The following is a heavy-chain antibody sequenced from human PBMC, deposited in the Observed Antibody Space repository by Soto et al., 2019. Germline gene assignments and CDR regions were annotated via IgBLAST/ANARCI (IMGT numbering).Heavy chain of an antibody. CDR2: ISAYNGNT. CDR3: ARVDNYDILTGYFYYYYYMDV. D-gene: IGHD3-9*01. Sequence: QVQLVQSGAEVKKPGASVKVSCKASGYTFTSYGISWGRQAPGQGLEWMGWISAYNGNTNFAQKLQGRVTMTTDTSTSTAYMELRSLRSDDTAVYYCARVDNYDILTGYFYYYYYMDVWGKGTTVTVSS. V-gene: IGHV1-18*01. J-gene: IGHJ6*03. CDR1: GYTFTSYG.